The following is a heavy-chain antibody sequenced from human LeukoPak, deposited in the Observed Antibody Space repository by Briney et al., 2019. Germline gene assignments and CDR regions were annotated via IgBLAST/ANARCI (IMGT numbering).Heavy chain of an antibody. J-gene: IGHJ4*02. CDR2: ITSSSSPI. V-gene: IGHV3-48*01. Sequence: GSLRLSCAASGFTFSGYSMNWVRQAPGKGLEWVSYITSSSSPIYYADSVKGRFTISRDNSKSTLYLQMNSLRAEDTAVYYCAKERSKAYPQPFDYWGQGTLVTVSS. D-gene: IGHD2-2*02. CDR1: GFTFSGYS. CDR3: AKERSKAYPQPFDY.